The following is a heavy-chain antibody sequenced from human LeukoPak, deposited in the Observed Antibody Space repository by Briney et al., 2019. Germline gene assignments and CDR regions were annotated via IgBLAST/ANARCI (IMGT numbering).Heavy chain of an antibody. V-gene: IGHV3-21*01. D-gene: IGHD2-21*02. J-gene: IGHJ4*02. CDR3: ARAIVVVTAFDY. Sequence: PGGSLRLXCAASGFTFSSYSMNWVRQAPGKVLEWVSSISSSSSYIYYADSVKGRFTISRDNAKNSLYLQMNSLRAEDTAVYYCARAIVVVTAFDYWGQGTLVTVSS. CDR1: GFTFSSYS. CDR2: ISSSSSYI.